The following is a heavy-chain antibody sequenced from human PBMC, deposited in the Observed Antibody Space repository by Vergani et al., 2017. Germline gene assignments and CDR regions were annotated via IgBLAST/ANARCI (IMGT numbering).Heavy chain of an antibody. CDR1: GFTFSSYG. J-gene: IGHJ6*02. CDR2: IRYDGSNK. CDR3: ARVPSYGDYDDYYYYYGMDV. V-gene: IGHV3-30*02. Sequence: QVQLVESGGGVVQPGGSLRLSCAASGFTFSSYGMHWVRQAPGKGLEWVAFIRYDGSNKYYADSVKGRFTISRDNSKNTLYLQMNSLRAEDTAVYYCARVPSYGDYDDYYYYYGMDVWGQGTTVTVSS. D-gene: IGHD4-17*01.